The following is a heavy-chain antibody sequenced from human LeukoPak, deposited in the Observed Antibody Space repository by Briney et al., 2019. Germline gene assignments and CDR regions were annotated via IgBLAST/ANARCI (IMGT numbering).Heavy chain of an antibody. CDR3: ARANGSSRAHRYYYYYYMDV. J-gene: IGHJ6*03. V-gene: IGHV6-1*01. CDR1: GDSVSSNSAA. CDR2: TYYRSKWYN. D-gene: IGHD6-6*01. Sequence: RSQTLSLTCAISGDSVSSNSAAWNWIRQSPSRGLKWLGRTYYRSKWYNDYAVSVKSRITINPDTSKNQFSLQLNSVTPEDTAVYYCARANGSSRAHRYYYYYYMDVWGKGTTVTVSS.